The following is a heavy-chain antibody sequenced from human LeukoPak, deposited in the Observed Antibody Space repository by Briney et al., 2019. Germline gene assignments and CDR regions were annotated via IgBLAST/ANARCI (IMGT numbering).Heavy chain of an antibody. J-gene: IGHJ6*03. V-gene: IGHV3-23*01. CDR3: AKDLRVIVVTYYMDV. D-gene: IGHD3-16*02. CDR2: ICGNGGST. Sequence: GGSLRLSCAASGFTFNSYAMTWVRQAPGKGLEWVPSICGNGGSTYYTDSVKGRFTISRDNSKNTLYLQMNSLRAEDTAAYYCAKDLRVIVVTYYMDVWGKGTMVTVSS. CDR1: GFTFNSYA.